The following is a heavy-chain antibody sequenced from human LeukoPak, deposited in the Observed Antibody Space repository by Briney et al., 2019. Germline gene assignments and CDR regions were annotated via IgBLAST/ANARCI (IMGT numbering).Heavy chain of an antibody. J-gene: IGHJ4*02. CDR1: GGSFSGYY. CDR3: ARGGPPSSFDY. V-gene: IGHV4-34*01. Sequence: SETLSLTCAVFGGSFSGYYWNWIRQPPGKGLEWIGQINPSRNTYYNPSLKGRVTISVDTSKNQFSLKLSSVTAADTAVYYCARGGPPSSFDYWGQGTLVTVSS. CDR2: INPSRNT.